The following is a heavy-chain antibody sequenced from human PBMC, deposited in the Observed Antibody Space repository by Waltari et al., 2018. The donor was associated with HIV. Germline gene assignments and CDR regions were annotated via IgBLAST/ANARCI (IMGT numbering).Heavy chain of an antibody. J-gene: IGHJ4*02. CDR3: ARQGGPGVVPAAIYYFDY. CDR2: IYYSGST. V-gene: IGHV4-39*01. CDR1: GGSISSSSYY. D-gene: IGHD2-2*01. Sequence: QLQLQESGPGLVKPSETLSLTCTVSGGSISSSSYYWGWIRQPPGKGLEWIGSIYYSGSTYYNPSLKSRVTISVDTSKNQFSLKLSSVTAADTAVYYCARQGGPGVVPAAIYYFDYWGQGTLVTVSS.